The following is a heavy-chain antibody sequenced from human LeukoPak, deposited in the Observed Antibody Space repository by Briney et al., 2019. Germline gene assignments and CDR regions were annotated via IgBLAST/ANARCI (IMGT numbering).Heavy chain of an antibody. Sequence: VTVSRKTSGYTFSHYYVHWVRQAPGHGFDRMGWINTDSGDTNYAQKFQGKITMNRDTSIITAYMELSRLRSDDAAVYYCASDFTGGYFDYWGQGTLVTVSS. CDR3: ASDFTGGYFDY. J-gene: IGHJ4*02. CDR1: GYTFSHYY. D-gene: IGHD2-8*02. CDR2: INTDSGDT. V-gene: IGHV1-2*02.